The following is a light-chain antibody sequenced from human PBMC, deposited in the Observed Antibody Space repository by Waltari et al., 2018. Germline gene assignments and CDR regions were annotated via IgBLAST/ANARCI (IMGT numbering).Light chain of an antibody. CDR2: AAS. J-gene: IGKJ4*01. CDR3: QQYYSTPLT. Sequence: DIQMTQSPSSLSASVGDRVTITCRAGPSISSYLNWYQQKPGKAPRLLIYAASSLQSGVPSRFSGSGSGTDFTLTINGLQAEDVAVYYCQQYYSTPLTFGGGTKVGIK. CDR1: PSISSY. V-gene: IGKV1-39*01.